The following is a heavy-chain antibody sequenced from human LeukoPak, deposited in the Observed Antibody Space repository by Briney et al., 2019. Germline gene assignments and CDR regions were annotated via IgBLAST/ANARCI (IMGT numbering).Heavy chain of an antibody. CDR1: GDSVSSNTAA. Sequence: SQTLSLTCASSGDSVSSNTAAWNWIRQSPSRGLEWLGRTYYRSKWFNDYAESVTGRITINPDTSKNQFSLHLNSVTPEDTAVYYCAREYSSSSGPDFWGQGTLVTVSS. J-gene: IGHJ4*02. D-gene: IGHD6-6*01. CDR2: TYYRSKWFN. CDR3: AREYSSSSGPDF. V-gene: IGHV6-1*01.